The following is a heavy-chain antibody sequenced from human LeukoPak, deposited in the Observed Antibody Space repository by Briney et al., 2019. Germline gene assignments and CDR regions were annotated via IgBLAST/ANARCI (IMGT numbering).Heavy chain of an antibody. J-gene: IGHJ4*02. CDR1: GYTFTGYY. CDR2: IRPSSGGT. CDR3: ATSSGWKSNIDY. Sequence: ASVKVSCKASGYTFTGYYIHWVRQAPGQGLEWMGWIRPSSGGTNYAQNFQGRVTMTRDTSINTAYMELSRLRSDDTAVFYCATSSGWKSNIDYWGQGTLVTVSS. D-gene: IGHD6-19*01. V-gene: IGHV1-2*02.